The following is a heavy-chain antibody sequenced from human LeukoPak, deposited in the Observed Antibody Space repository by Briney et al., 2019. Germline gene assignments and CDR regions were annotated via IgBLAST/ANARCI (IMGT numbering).Heavy chain of an antibody. CDR2: ISWDGGST. Sequence: GGSLRLSCAASGFTFDDYPMPRVRHAPGKGLEWVSLISWDGGSTYYADSVKGRFTISRDNSKNSLYLQMNSLRTEDTALYYCAKGSHPARYCSSTSCYTRAYFDYWGQGTLVTVSS. J-gene: IGHJ4*02. CDR3: AKGSHPARYCSSTSCYTRAYFDY. CDR1: GFTFDDYP. D-gene: IGHD2-2*02. V-gene: IGHV3-43*01.